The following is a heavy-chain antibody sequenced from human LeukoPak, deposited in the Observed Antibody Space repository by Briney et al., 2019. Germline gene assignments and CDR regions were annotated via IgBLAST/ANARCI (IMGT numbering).Heavy chain of an antibody. CDR1: GGSISSSSYY. CDR3: ASSLSGNVPHYFDY. D-gene: IGHD4-23*01. J-gene: IGHJ4*02. V-gene: IGHV4-39*07. CDR2: IYYSGST. Sequence: SETLSLTCTASGGSISSSSYYWGWIRQPPGKGLEWIGSIYYSGSTYYNPSLKSRVTISVDTSKNQFSLKLSSVTAADTAVYYCASSLSGNVPHYFDYWGQGTLVTVSS.